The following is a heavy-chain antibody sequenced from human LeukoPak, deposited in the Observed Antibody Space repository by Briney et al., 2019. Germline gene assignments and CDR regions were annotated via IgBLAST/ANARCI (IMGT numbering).Heavy chain of an antibody. CDR3: AKSNGYGLVDI. CDR1: GYSISSGYY. D-gene: IGHD3-10*01. J-gene: IGHJ3*02. Sequence: PSETLSLTCTVSGYSISSGYYWGWIRQPPGKGLEWIGNIFYSGSTYYSPSLRSRVTISLDTSRNQFSLKLNSVTAADTAVYYCAKSNGYGLVDIWGQGTMVTVSS. V-gene: IGHV4-38-2*02. CDR2: IFYSGST.